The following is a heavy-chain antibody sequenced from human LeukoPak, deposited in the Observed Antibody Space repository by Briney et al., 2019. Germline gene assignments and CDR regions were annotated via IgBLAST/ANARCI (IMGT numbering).Heavy chain of an antibody. CDR2: ISSSSSYI. CDR1: GFTFSSYS. Sequence: GGSLRLSCAASGFTFSSYSMNWVRQAPGKGLEWVSSISSSSSYIYYADSVKGRFTISRDNAKNSLYLQMNSLRAEDTAVYYCARDPGKASGYYGYWGQGTLVTVSS. CDR3: ARDPGKASGYYGY. D-gene: IGHD3-22*01. J-gene: IGHJ4*02. V-gene: IGHV3-21*01.